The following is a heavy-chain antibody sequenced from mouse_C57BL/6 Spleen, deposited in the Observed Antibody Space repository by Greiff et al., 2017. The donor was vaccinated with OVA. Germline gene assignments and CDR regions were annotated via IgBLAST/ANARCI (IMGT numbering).Heavy chain of an antibody. CDR2: ISSGGSYT. D-gene: IGHD1-1*01. Sequence: EVQRVESGGDLVKPGGSLKLSCAASGFTFSSYGMSWVRQTPDKRLEWVATISSGGSYTYYPDSVKGRFTISSDNAKNTLYLQMSSLKSEDTAMYYCARREGSSTGGYFDVWGTGTTVTVSS. CDR3: ARREGSSTGGYFDV. V-gene: IGHV5-6*01. J-gene: IGHJ1*03. CDR1: GFTFSSYG.